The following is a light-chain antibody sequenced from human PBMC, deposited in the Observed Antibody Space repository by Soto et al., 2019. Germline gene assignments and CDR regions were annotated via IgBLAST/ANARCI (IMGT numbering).Light chain of an antibody. J-gene: IGLJ2*01. V-gene: IGLV2-14*03. CDR2: DVN. CDR3: TPRTTTATMV. Sequence: QSALTQPASVSGSPGQSITISCTGTSSDIGAYNFVSWYQQHPGKAPKLMLYDVNIRPSGVSNRFSGSKSGNTASLTISGSLQEDEEAYYCTPRTTTATMVFGGGTKLTVL. CDR1: SSDIGAYNF.